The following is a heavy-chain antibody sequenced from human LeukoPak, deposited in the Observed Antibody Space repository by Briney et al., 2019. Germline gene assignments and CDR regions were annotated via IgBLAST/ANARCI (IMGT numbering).Heavy chain of an antibody. CDR3: ARDASPTQY. CDR2: IYYSGST. V-gene: IGHV4-59*01. Sequence: SETLSLTCTVSGGSISSYYWSWIRQPPGKGLEWIGYIYYSGSTNYNPSLKSRVTISVDTSKNQFSLKLSSVTAADTAVYYCARDASPTQYWGQGTLVTVSS. J-gene: IGHJ4*02. CDR1: GGSISSYY.